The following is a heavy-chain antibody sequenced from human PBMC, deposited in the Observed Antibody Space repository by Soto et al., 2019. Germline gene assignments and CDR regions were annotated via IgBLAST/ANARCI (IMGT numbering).Heavy chain of an antibody. CDR2: IIPLLGTA. J-gene: IGHJ4*02. V-gene: IGHV1-69*06. D-gene: IGHD3-3*01. Sequence: QVQLVQSAAEVKKPGSSVKVSCKASGGTFSSYAISWVRQAPGPGLEWMGGIIPLLGTANYAQKFQGRVTITADKCTSTAYMELSSLRSEDTAVYYGTSGNHYDFWGGYPRFDYWGQGTLVTVAA. CDR1: GGTFSSYA. CDR3: TSGNHYDFWGGYPRFDY.